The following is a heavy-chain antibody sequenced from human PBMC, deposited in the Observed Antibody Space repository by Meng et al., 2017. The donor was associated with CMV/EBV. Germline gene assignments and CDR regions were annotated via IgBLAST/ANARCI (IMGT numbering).Heavy chain of an antibody. CDR3: ASYSSGWYIQH. D-gene: IGHD6-19*01. Sequence: QVVESGGGLVRPGGSLGLSCAASGFTVSSNYMSWVRQAPGKGLEWVSVIYSGGSTYYADSVKGRFTISRDNSKNTLYLQMNSLRAEDTAVYYCASYSSGWYIQHWGQGTLVTVSS. CDR2: IYSGGST. V-gene: IGHV3-66*01. CDR1: GFTVSSNY. J-gene: IGHJ1*01.